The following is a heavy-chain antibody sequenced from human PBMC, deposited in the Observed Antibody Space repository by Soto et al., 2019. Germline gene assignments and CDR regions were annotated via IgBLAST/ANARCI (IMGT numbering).Heavy chain of an antibody. D-gene: IGHD4-4*01. Sequence: SVKVSCKASGGTFSSYAISWVRQAPGQGLEWMGGIIPIFGTANYAQKFQGRVTITADESTSTAYMELSSLRSEDTAVYYCARAGLHDEFSDDWGQGTRVTVAS. CDR1: GGTFSSYA. CDR2: IIPIFGTA. J-gene: IGHJ4*02. CDR3: ARAGLHDEFSDD. V-gene: IGHV1-69*13.